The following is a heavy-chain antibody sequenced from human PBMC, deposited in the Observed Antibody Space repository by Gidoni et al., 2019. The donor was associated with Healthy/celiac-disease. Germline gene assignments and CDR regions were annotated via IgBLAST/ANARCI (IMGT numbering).Heavy chain of an antibody. D-gene: IGHD3-10*01. Sequence: QVQLQESRPGLVKPSETLSLTCTVAGGSISSYYWSWIRQPPGKGLEWIGYIYYRGSTNYNPSLKSRVTITVDRSRNQYSLKLGYVTAADKAVYYCARGRGMVRGAMGGFDYWGQGTLVTVSS. J-gene: IGHJ4*02. V-gene: IGHV4-59*01. CDR2: IYYRGST. CDR1: GGSISSYY. CDR3: ARGRGMVRGAMGGFDY.